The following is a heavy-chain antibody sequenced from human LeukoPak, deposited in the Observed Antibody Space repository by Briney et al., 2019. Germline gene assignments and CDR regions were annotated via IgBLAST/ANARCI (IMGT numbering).Heavy chain of an antibody. J-gene: IGHJ5*02. CDR3: ARDVKGSWFGEGNWFDP. CDR1: GGSISSYY. CDR2: IYTSGST. Sequence: PSETLSLTCTVSGGSISSYYWSWIRQPAGKGLEWIGRIYTSGSTNYSPSLKSRVTMSVDTSKNQFSLKLSSVTAADTAVYYCARDVKGSWFGEGNWFDPWGQGTLVTVSS. V-gene: IGHV4-4*07. D-gene: IGHD3-10*01.